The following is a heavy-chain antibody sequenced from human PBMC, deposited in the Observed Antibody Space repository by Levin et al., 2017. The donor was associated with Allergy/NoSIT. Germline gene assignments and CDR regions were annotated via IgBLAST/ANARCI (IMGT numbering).Heavy chain of an antibody. CDR2: INHSGST. J-gene: IGHJ5*02. CDR1: GGSFSGYY. D-gene: IGHD4-11*01. CDR3: ARRRPTSWFDP. V-gene: IGHV4-34*01. Sequence: GSLRLSCAVYGGSFSGYYWSWIRQPPGKGLEWIGEINHSGSTNYNPSLKSRVTISVDTSKNQFSLKLSSVTAADTAVYYCARRRPTSWFDPWGQGTLVTVSS.